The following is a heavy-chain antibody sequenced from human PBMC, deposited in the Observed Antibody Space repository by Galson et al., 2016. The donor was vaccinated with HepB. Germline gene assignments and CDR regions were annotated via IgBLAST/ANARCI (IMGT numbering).Heavy chain of an antibody. CDR2: ISGYNGNT. CDR1: GYTFTSYG. J-gene: IGHJ3*02. V-gene: IGHV1-18*03. CDR3: ARDRRYYYDHSDMRPQAFDI. Sequence: SVKVSCKASGYTFTSYGISWVRQAPGQGLEWMGWISGYNGNTTYEQKLQGRVHMTTDTSTSTAYMELRSLRSDDMAVYYCARDRRYYYDHSDMRPQAFDIWGQGTMVTVSS. D-gene: IGHD3-22*01.